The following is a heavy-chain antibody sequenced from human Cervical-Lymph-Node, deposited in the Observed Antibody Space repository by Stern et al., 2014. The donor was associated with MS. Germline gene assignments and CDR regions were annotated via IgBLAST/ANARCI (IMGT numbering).Heavy chain of an antibody. CDR2: FYFPGTT. J-gene: IGHJ3*02. Sequence: QVQLQESGPRLVKPSETLSLTCSVSGDSMTSSSYYWGWIRQSPGMGLEWIGSFYFPGTTYFNPSVESRATISVDTATNQFSLRLTSVTATDTATYYCARHLRRGGAIDIWGQGTRVPVSS. CDR1: GDSMTSSSYY. V-gene: IGHV4-39*01. CDR3: ARHLRRGGAIDI. D-gene: IGHD3-16*02.